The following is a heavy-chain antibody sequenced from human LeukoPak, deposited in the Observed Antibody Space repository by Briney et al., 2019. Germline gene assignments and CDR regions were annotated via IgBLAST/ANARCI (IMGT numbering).Heavy chain of an antibody. V-gene: IGHV1-24*01. CDR2: FDPEDGET. J-gene: IGHJ4*02. CDR3: ATELRITIFGVVIAYFDY. D-gene: IGHD3-3*01. Sequence: GASVKVSCKVSGYTLTELSMHWVRQAPGKGLEWMGGFDPEDGETIYARKFQGRVTMTEDTSTDTAYMELSSLRSEDTAVYYCATELRITIFGVVIAYFDYWGQGTLVTVSS. CDR1: GYTLTELS.